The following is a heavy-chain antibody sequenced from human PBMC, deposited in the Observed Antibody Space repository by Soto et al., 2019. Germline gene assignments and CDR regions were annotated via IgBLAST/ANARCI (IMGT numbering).Heavy chain of an antibody. CDR3: ARDRGKYNWNLRFDY. V-gene: IGHV3-30-3*01. J-gene: IGHJ4*02. CDR2: ISYDGSNK. CDR1: GFTFSSYA. D-gene: IGHD1-7*01. Sequence: GGSLRLSCAASGFTFSSYAMHWVRQAPGKGLEWVAVISYDGSNKYYADSVKGRFTISRDNSKNTLYLQMNSLRAEDTAVYYCARDRGKYNWNLRFDYWGRGTLVTVSS.